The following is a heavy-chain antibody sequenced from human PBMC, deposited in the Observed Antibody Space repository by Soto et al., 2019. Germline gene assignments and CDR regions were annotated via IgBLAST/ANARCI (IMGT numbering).Heavy chain of an antibody. D-gene: IGHD2-15*01. CDR1: S. Sequence: SLQSPQQSPEKGLEWMGGFDPEDGETIYAQKFQGRVTMTEDTSTDTAYMELSSLRSEDTAVYYCATESLFHVCIGGRGYQRYCYAGTDVLLHGSSVIVSS. CDR2: FDPEDGET. J-gene: IGHJ6*02. V-gene: IGHV1-24*01. CDR3: ATESLFHVCIGGRGYQRYCYAGTDV.